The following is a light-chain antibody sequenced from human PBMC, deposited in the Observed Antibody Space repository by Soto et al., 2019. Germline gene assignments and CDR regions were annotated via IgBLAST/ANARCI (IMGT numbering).Light chain of an antibody. CDR3: QQIKCFPIT. V-gene: IGKV1-9*01. J-gene: IGKJ5*01. CDR1: QAISNF. CDR2: AAS. Sequence: DIQLTQSPSFLSASAGDRVTITCRASQAISNFLAWYQQKPGRAPKLLIYAASTLQSGVPSRFSGSGSGTEFTPTISSLQPEDFRTYYCQQIKCFPITFAQGTRREIK.